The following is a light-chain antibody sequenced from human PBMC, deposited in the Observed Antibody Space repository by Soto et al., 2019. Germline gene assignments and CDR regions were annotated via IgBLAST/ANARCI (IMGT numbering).Light chain of an antibody. CDR3: MQGTHWPYT. CDR1: QSLVDNDGYSY. V-gene: IGKV2-30*01. CDR2: KIS. Sequence: VVMTQSPLSLPVTLGEPASVSCRSSQSLVDNDGYSYLSWFQQRPGQSPRRLMYKISNRDSGVPDRFSGSGSDTDFTLKISRVEPEAVAVYYCMQGTHWPYTFGQGTQLEIK. J-gene: IGKJ2*01.